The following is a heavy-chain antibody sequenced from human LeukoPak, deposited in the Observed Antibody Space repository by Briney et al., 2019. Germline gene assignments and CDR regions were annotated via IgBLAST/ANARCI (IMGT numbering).Heavy chain of an antibody. D-gene: IGHD5-24*01. CDR1: GFTFSSYG. CDR2: IRYDGSNK. CDR3: ARFYGISRDGYGLDY. J-gene: IGHJ4*02. V-gene: IGHV3-30*02. Sequence: PGGSLRLSCAASGFTFSSYGMHWVRQAPGKGLEWVAFIRYDGSNKYYADSVKGRFTISRDNAKNSLYLQMNSLRAEDTAVYYCARFYGISRDGYGLDYWAREPWSPSPQ.